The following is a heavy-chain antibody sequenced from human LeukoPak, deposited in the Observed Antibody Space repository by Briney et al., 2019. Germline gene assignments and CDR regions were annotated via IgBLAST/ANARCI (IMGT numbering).Heavy chain of an antibody. J-gene: IGHJ4*02. CDR2: INHSGST. CDR1: GGSFSGYY. D-gene: IGHD6-13*01. V-gene: IGHV4-34*01. CDR3: ARECSSSLKRPRFDY. Sequence: SETLSLTCAVYGGSFSGYYWSWIRQPPGKGLEWIGEINHSGSTNYNPSLKSRVTISVDTSKNQFSLKLSSVTAADTAVYYCARECSSSLKRPRFDYWGQGTLVTVSS.